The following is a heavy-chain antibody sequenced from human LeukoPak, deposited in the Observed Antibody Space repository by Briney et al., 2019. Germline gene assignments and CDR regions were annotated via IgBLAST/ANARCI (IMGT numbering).Heavy chain of an antibody. CDR3: ARDRVDSSGYYYYYGIDV. CDR1: GGSISSYY. D-gene: IGHD3-22*01. Sequence: PSETLSLTCTVSGGSISSYYWSWIRQPPGKGLEWIGYIYYSGSTNYNPSLKSRVTMSADTSKNQFSLNLRSVTAADTAIYYCARDRVDSSGYYYYYGIDVWGQGTAVTVSS. V-gene: IGHV4-59*12. CDR2: IYYSGST. J-gene: IGHJ6*02.